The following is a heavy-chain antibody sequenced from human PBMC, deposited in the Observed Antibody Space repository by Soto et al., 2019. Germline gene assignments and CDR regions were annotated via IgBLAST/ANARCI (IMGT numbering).Heavy chain of an antibody. CDR3: ARTYYYDSSGLGPSPSAAFDI. V-gene: IGHV1-69*02. CDR2: IIPILGIA. D-gene: IGHD3-22*01. CDR1: GGTFSSYT. J-gene: IGHJ3*02. Sequence: GASVKVSCKASGGTFSSYTISWVRQAPGQGLEWMGRIIPILGIANYAQKFQGRVTITADKSTSTAYMELSSLRSEDTAVYYCARTYYYDSSGLGPSPSAAFDIWGQGTMVTVSS.